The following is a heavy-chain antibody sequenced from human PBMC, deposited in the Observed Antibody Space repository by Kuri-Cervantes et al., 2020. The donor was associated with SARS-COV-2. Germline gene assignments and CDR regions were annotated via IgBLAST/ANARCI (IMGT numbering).Heavy chain of an antibody. CDR2: IYSGGST. D-gene: IGHD3-22*01. V-gene: IGHV3-53*01. J-gene: IGHJ5*02. Sequence: GGSLRLSCAASGFTVSSNYMSWVRQAPGKGLEWVSVIYSGGSTYYADSVKGRFTISRDNSKNTLYLQMNSLRAEDTAVYYCAKPPPHYYDSSGYYPDWFDPWGQGNLVTVSS. CDR1: GFTVSSNY. CDR3: AKPPPHYYDSSGYYPDWFDP.